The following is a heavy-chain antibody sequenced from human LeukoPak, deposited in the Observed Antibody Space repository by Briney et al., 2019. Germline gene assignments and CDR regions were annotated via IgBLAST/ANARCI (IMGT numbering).Heavy chain of an antibody. V-gene: IGHV3-21*01. Sequence: PGGSLRRSCAASGFTFSTFSMNWVRQTPGKGLEWVSAISGSGSDIYYADSVKGRFTISRDNPKRSLYLQMNSLRAEDTAVYYCARRTFPNDAFDVWGQGTVVTVSS. CDR3: ARRTFPNDAFDV. J-gene: IGHJ3*01. CDR2: ISGSGSDI. D-gene: IGHD1-7*01. CDR1: GFTFSTFS.